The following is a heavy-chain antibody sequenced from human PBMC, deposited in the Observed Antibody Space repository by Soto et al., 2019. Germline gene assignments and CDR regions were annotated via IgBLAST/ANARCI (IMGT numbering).Heavy chain of an antibody. J-gene: IGHJ6*02. D-gene: IGHD4-4*01. CDR2: IIPIFGTA. V-gene: IGHV1-69*01. Sequence: QVQLVQSGAEVKKPGSSVKVSCKASGGTFSSYAISWVRQAPGQGLEWMGGIIPIFGTANYAQNFQGRVTITADESTSTAYMELSSLRSEYTAVYYCARDAGHDYSNYSGMDVWGQGTTVTVSS. CDR1: GGTFSSYA. CDR3: ARDAGHDYSNYSGMDV.